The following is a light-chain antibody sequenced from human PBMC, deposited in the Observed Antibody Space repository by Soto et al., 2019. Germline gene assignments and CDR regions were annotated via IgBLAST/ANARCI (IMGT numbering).Light chain of an antibody. V-gene: IGKV1-39*01. CDR3: QQSYTTSIT. Sequence: DIQMTQSPSSLSASVGDRVPITCRASQRISTYLNWYQQKPGKAPKLLVYGASTLQGGVPSRFSGSGSGTDFTLTISSLQPEDFATYYCQQSYTTSITFGQGTRLENK. CDR2: GAS. CDR1: QRISTY. J-gene: IGKJ5*01.